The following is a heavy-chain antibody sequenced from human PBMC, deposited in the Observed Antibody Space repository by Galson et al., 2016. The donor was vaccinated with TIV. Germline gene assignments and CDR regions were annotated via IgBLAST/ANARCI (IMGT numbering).Heavy chain of an antibody. CDR3: AKDRNTALDTYHYYYGMDV. D-gene: IGHD5-18*01. Sequence: SVKGSCKASGDTFTSYPFNWVRQAPGQGLEWMGGIIPLFGTANYAQKFQGRVTVTADESTSTVYLDLSSLRSEDTAVYYCAKDRNTALDTYHYYYGMDVWGQGTTVTVSS. J-gene: IGHJ6*02. CDR1: GDTFTSYP. V-gene: IGHV1-69*13. CDR2: IIPLFGTA.